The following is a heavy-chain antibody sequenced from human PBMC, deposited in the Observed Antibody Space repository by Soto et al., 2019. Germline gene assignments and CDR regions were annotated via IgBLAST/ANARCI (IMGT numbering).Heavy chain of an antibody. Sequence: ASVKVSCKVSGYTLTELSMHWVRQAPGKGLEWMGGFDPEDGETIYAQKFQGRVTMTEDTSTDTAYMELSSLGSEDTAVYYCATARYDSSGHRAFDIWGQGTMVTVSS. CDR3: ATARYDSSGHRAFDI. CDR1: GYTLTELS. D-gene: IGHD3-22*01. J-gene: IGHJ3*02. V-gene: IGHV1-24*01. CDR2: FDPEDGET.